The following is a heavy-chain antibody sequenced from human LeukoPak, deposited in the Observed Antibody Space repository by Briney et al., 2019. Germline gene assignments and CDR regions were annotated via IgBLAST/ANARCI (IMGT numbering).Heavy chain of an antibody. Sequence: GGSLRLSCAASGFTFSGFSMSWVRQSQTKGLEWVANIKQDGSERYYVDSVKGRFTIARDNAKHSLSLQMNNLRVEDTAVYYCARAGSHWHYVYWGQGTVVTVSS. CDR2: IKQDGSER. CDR1: GFTFSGFS. J-gene: IGHJ4*02. CDR3: ARAGSHWHYVY. D-gene: IGHD3-10*01. V-gene: IGHV3-7*01.